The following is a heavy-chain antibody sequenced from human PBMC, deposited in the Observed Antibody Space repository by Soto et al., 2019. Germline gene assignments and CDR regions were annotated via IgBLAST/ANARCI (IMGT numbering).Heavy chain of an antibody. CDR2: IYYSGST. CDR1: GFSISSYY. V-gene: IGHV4-59*01. D-gene: IGHD6-13*01. Sequence: SETLSLTSTVSGFSISSYYWSWIRQPPGKGLEWIGYIYYSGSTNYNPSLKSRVTISVDTSKNQFSLKLSSVTAADTAVYYCASVAAAGWTRYYYYYMDVWGKGTTVTVSS. CDR3: ASVAAAGWTRYYYYYMDV. J-gene: IGHJ6*03.